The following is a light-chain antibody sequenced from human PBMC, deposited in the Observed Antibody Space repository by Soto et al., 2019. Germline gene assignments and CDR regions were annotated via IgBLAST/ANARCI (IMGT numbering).Light chain of an antibody. J-gene: IGKJ5*01. V-gene: IGKV1-39*01. CDR1: QTINSY. Sequence: DIQMTQSPSSLSASVGDRVTITCRASQTINSYVNWYQQKTGKAPKLLIYTASNLQSGVPSRFSASRSGSDFTLTIASLQPEDFATYYGQQTYSSPITFGQGTRLEI. CDR2: TAS. CDR3: QQTYSSPIT.